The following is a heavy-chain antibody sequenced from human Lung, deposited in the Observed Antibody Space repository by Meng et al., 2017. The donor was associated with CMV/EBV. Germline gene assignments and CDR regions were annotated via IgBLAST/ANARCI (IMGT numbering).Heavy chain of an antibody. CDR1: GYTFSSYS. Sequence: GESLKISCRASGYTFSSYSMSWVRQAPGKGLEWVSSISGSGGSTYSADSVKGRLTISRDNSESTLYLQMNSLTAEDTAIYYCVKGWQNLGDYWGQGTVVTVAS. CDR3: VKGWQNLGDY. D-gene: IGHD7-27*01. V-gene: IGHV3-23*01. CDR2: ISGSGGST. J-gene: IGHJ4*02.